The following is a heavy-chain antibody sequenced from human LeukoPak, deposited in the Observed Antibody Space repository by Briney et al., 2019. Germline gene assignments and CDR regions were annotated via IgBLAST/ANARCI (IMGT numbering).Heavy chain of an antibody. D-gene: IGHD1-1*01. Sequence: GGSLRLSCTVSGFTFGDYVMSWIRQAPGKGLEWVGFIRSKAYGETADYAASVKGRFTISRDDSKAIAYLQMNSLKTEDTAVYHCTRDRGAYNLYDYWGQGTLVTVSS. CDR2: IRSKAYGETA. V-gene: IGHV3-49*03. J-gene: IGHJ4*02. CDR1: GFTFGDYV. CDR3: TRDRGAYNLYDY.